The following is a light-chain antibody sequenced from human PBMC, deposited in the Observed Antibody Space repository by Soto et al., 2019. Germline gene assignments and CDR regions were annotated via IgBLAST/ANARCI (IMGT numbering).Light chain of an antibody. V-gene: IGKV3-20*01. CDR1: QSVSSSY. CDR2: GGS. CDR3: QQYGSLPRT. Sequence: EIVLTQSPGTLSLSIGERATLSCRASQSVSSSYLGWYQQKPGQAPRLLIYGGSSRATGIPDRFSGSGSGTDFTLTISRLEPEDFAVYYCQQYGSLPRTFGQGTKLEIK. J-gene: IGKJ2*01.